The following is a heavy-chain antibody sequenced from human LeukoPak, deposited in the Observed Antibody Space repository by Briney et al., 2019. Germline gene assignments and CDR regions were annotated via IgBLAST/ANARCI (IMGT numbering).Heavy chain of an antibody. V-gene: IGHV4-30-4*01. CDR1: GGSISSGDYY. D-gene: IGHD2-2*01. Sequence: SETLSLTCTVSGGSISSGDYYWSWIRQPPGKGLEWIGYIHYSGSTYYNPSLKSRVTISVDTPKNQFSLKLSSVTAADTAVYYCARGPPAKPGTGYYYGMDVWGQGTTVTVSS. CDR3: ARGPPAKPGTGYYYGMDV. J-gene: IGHJ6*02. CDR2: IHYSGST.